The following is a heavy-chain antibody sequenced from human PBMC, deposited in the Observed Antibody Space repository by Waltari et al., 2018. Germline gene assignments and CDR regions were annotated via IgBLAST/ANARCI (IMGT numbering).Heavy chain of an antibody. J-gene: IGHJ3*02. D-gene: IGHD4-17*01. CDR3: APTVTTLDAFDI. CDR2: ISGSGGST. V-gene: IGHV3-23*01. Sequence: EVQLLESGGGLVQPGGSLRLSCAASGFTFSSSAMSWVRQAPGKGLEWVSAISGSGGSTYYADSVKGRFTISRDNSKNTLYLQMNSLRAEDTAVYYCAPTVTTLDAFDIWGQGTMVTVSS. CDR1: GFTFSSSA.